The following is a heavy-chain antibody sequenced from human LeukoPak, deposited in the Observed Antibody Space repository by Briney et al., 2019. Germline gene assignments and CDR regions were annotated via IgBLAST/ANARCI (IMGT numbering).Heavy chain of an antibody. CDR3: ARDRAGIAAARRGGGDY. CDR2: ISAYNGNT. J-gene: IGHJ4*02. CDR1: GYTFTSYG. Sequence: ASVKVSCKASGYTFTSYGISWVRQAPGQGLEWMGWISAYNGNTNYAQKLQGRVTMTTDTSTSTAYMELRSLRSDDTAVYYCARDRAGIAAARRGGGDYWGQGTLVTVSS. V-gene: IGHV1-18*01. D-gene: IGHD6-13*01.